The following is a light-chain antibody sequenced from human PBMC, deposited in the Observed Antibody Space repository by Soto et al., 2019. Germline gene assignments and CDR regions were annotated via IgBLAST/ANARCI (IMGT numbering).Light chain of an antibody. Sequence: QSALAQPASVSGSPGQSITISCTGTSSDVGGYDYVSWYQLHPGKAPKLMVFEVGNRPSGVSYRFSGSKSGNTASLTISGLQAEDEADYFCSSYSITTAYLFGTGTKVTV. CDR1: SSDVGGYDY. J-gene: IGLJ1*01. CDR2: EVG. CDR3: SSYSITTAYL. V-gene: IGLV2-14*01.